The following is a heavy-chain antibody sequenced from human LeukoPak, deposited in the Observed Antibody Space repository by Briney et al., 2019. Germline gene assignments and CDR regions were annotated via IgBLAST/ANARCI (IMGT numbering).Heavy chain of an antibody. CDR3: ATTTIRLGY. D-gene: IGHD1-26*01. CDR1: GGSFSGYY. V-gene: IGHV4-34*01. Sequence: SETLSLTCAVYGGSFSGYYWSWIRQPPGKGLEWIGEINHSGSTNYNPSLKSRVTISVDTSKNQFSLKLSSVTAADTAVYYCATTTIRLGYWGQGTLVSISS. J-gene: IGHJ4*02. CDR2: INHSGST.